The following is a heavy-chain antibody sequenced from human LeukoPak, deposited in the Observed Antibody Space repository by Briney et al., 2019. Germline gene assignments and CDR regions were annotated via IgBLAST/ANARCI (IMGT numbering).Heavy chain of an antibody. CDR3: ARDSSNWSFDY. V-gene: IGHV1-46*01. Sequence: ASVKVSCKASGYTFAGYNMHWVRQAPGQGPEWMAIFNPSSGSAAYAQKFQGRVTLTRDTSTNTHYMELSSLRSEDTAIYYCARDSSNWSFDYWGQGTPVTVSS. J-gene: IGHJ4*02. CDR1: GYTFAGYN. CDR2: FNPSSGSA. D-gene: IGHD6-13*01.